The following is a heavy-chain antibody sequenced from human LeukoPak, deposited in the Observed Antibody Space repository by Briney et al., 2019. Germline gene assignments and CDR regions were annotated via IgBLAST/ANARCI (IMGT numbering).Heavy chain of an antibody. V-gene: IGHV4-59*01. CDR3: ARGRGDSKGTSFDF. CDR2: IYHTGSA. J-gene: IGHJ4*02. CDR1: GGSMNNYY. Sequence: PSETLSLTCTVSGGSMNNYYWSWSRQSPGKGLEWVGYIYHTGSATYKPALKSRVTLSLDTSKNHFSLRLNSVTAADTAVYYCARGRGDSKGTSFDFWGQGTLVTVSS. D-gene: IGHD3-22*01.